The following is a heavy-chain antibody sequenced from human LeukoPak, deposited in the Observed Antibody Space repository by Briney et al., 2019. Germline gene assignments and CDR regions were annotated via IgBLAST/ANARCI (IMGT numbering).Heavy chain of an antibody. CDR1: GFTFSSYG. D-gene: IGHD6-19*01. CDR2: ISYGGSNK. Sequence: GGSLRLSCAASGFTFSSYGMHWVRQAPGKGLEWVAVISYGGSNKYYADSVKGRFTISRDNSKNTLYLQMNSLRAEDTAVYYCETKQWLKRYYFDYWGQGTLVTVSS. CDR3: ETKQWLKRYYFDY. V-gene: IGHV3-30*03. J-gene: IGHJ4*02.